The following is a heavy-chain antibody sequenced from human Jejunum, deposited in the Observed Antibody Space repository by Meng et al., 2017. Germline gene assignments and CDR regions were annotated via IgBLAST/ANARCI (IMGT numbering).Heavy chain of an antibody. V-gene: IGHV4-4*07. CDR1: GAFISGNF. J-gene: IGHJ5*02. CDR2: LYTNGTT. Sequence: QGQLQQSGPGLAKPSEPLSLTCTVSGAFISGNFWTWIRQPAGRGLEWLGRLYTNGTTNYNPSLKNRVSMSVDSSKNHVSLKLTSVTAADTAVYYCASTPDFGSGAFYTVYWFVRWGQGTLVTVSS. D-gene: IGHD3-10*01. CDR3: ASTPDFGSGAFYTVYWFVR.